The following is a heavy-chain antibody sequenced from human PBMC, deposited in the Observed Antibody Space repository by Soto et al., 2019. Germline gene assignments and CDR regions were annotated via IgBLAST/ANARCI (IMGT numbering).Heavy chain of an antibody. Sequence: VQLVESGGGVVQPGRSLRLSCAASGFTFRTYGMYWVRQAPGKGLEWVAVIWYDASNKYYADSVKGRFTISRDNSENTLYLQMNSLRAEDTAVYYCARGRVDGGELDLWGQVTLVTVSS. V-gene: IGHV3-33*01. D-gene: IGHD1-26*01. CDR2: IWYDASNK. CDR3: ARGRVDGGELDL. J-gene: IGHJ4*02. CDR1: GFTFRTYG.